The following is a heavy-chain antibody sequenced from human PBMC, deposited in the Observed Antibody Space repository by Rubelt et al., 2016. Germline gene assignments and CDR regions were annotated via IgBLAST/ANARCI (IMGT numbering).Heavy chain of an antibody. Sequence: QVQLQESGPGLVKPSETLSLTCTVSGGSISSYYWSWIRQPPGKGLEWIGYIYYSGSTNYNPSLKSRVTISVETSKNQFSLKLSSVTAADTAVYYCARGGLPRIAVAATKCWFDPWGQGTLVTVSS. V-gene: IGHV4-59*01. CDR1: GGSISSYY. CDR2: IYYSGST. D-gene: IGHD6-19*01. J-gene: IGHJ5*02. CDR3: ARGGLPRIAVAATKCWFDP.